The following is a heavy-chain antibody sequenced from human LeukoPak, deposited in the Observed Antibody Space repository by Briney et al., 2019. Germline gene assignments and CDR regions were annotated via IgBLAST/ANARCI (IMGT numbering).Heavy chain of an antibody. CDR2: ISDGGTHL. CDR1: GFIFRNYG. D-gene: IGHD2-2*01. CDR3: ARDSGRYCSSTSCPPGAFDI. Sequence: GGSLRLSCAGSGFIFRNYGMHWVRQAPGQGLEWVAVISDGGTHLYYADSVKGRFTISRDNSESTMYLQMNSLRAEDTAVYYCARDSGRYCSSTSCPPGAFDIWGQGTMVTVSS. V-gene: IGHV3-33*08. J-gene: IGHJ3*02.